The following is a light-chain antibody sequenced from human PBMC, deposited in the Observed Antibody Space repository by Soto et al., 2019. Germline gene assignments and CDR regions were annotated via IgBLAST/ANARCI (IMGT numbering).Light chain of an antibody. J-gene: IGKJ4*01. CDR2: WAS. Sequence: DIVMTQSPDSLAVSLGERATINCKSSQSVLYSSNNKNYLAWYQQKPGKPPKLLIYWASTRQFGVPDRFSGSGSGTDFTLIISSLQAEDVGIYYCQQYYSPPVTFGGGTKVEIK. CDR3: QQYYSPPVT. CDR1: QSVLYSSNNKNY. V-gene: IGKV4-1*01.